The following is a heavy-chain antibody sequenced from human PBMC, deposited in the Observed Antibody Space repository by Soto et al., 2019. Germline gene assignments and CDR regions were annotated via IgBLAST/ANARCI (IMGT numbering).Heavy chain of an antibody. CDR3: ARDAPLSGSWSPWFAFDI. J-gene: IGHJ3*02. D-gene: IGHD2-15*01. CDR2: IWYDGSNK. Sequence: GGSLRLSCASSGFTFSSYGMHWDRQARGKGLEWVAVIWYDGSNKYYADSVKGRFTISRDNSKNTLYLQMNSLRAEDTAVYYCARDAPLSGSWSPWFAFDIWGQGTMVTVS. V-gene: IGHV3-33*01. CDR1: GFTFSSYG.